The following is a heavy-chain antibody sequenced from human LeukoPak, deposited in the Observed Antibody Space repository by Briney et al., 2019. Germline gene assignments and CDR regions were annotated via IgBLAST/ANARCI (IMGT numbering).Heavy chain of an antibody. D-gene: IGHD1-14*01. Sequence: GGSLRLSCAASGFTFSSYAMSWVRQAPGKGLVWVSRIKGDGSHTVYADSVKGRFTISRDNAKNTLYLQMKSLRDEDTAVYYCVRDWDHFDFDSWGQGTLVTVSS. J-gene: IGHJ5*01. V-gene: IGHV3-74*01. CDR2: IKGDGSHT. CDR1: GFTFSSYA. CDR3: VRDWDHFDFDS.